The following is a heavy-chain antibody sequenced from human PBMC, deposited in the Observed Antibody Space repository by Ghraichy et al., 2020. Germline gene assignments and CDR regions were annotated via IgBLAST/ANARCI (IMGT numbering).Heavy chain of an antibody. CDR1: GGSISSGGYS. J-gene: IGHJ4*02. V-gene: IGHV4-30-2*01. CDR2: IYHSGST. Sequence: SQTLSLTCAVSGGSISSGGYSWSWIRQPPGKGLEWIGYIYHSGSTYYNPSLKSRVTISVDRSKNQFSLKLSSVTAADTAVYYCAREERRFLEWLSITDWGQGTLVTVSS. CDR3: AREERRFLEWLSITD. D-gene: IGHD3-3*01.